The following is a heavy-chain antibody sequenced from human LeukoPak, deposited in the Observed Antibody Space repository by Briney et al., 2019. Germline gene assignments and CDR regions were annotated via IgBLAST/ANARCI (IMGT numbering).Heavy chain of an antibody. Sequence: GGTLRLSCAASGFTFSSYSMNWVCQAPGTGLERVSYISSSSSTIYYADSVKGRFTISRDNAKNSLYLQMNSLRAEDTAVYYCAELGITMIGGVWGKGTTVTISS. CDR1: GFTFSSYS. J-gene: IGHJ6*04. D-gene: IGHD3-10*02. CDR3: AELGITMIGGV. CDR2: ISSSSSTI. V-gene: IGHV3-48*01.